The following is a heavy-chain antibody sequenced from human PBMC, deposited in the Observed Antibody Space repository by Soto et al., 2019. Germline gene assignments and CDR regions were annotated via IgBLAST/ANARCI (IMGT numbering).Heavy chain of an antibody. CDR3: ARVGGKYCISTSCYRY. D-gene: IGHD2-2*01. CDR1: GYTLTGYY. CDR2: INANSGGT. Sequence: GATVKVSCKASGYTLTGYYMHWVQQAPGQGLEWMGWINANSGGTNYAQKFQGWVTMTRDTSISTAYMELSRLRSDDTAVYYCARVGGKYCISTSCYRYWGQGTLVTVSS. V-gene: IGHV1-2*04. J-gene: IGHJ4*02.